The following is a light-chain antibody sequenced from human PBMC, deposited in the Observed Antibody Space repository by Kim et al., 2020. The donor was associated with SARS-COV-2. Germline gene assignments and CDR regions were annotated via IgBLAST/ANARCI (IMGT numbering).Light chain of an antibody. CDR3: QVWDSSSDHHVV. CDR2: DDS. J-gene: IGLJ2*01. V-gene: IGLV3-21*03. Sequence: PGKRARSTCGGNNIGSKSVHWYQQKPGQAPVLVVYDDSDRPSGIPERFSGSNSGNTATLTISRVEAGDEADYYCQVWDSSSDHHVVFGGGTQLTVL. CDR1: NIGSKS.